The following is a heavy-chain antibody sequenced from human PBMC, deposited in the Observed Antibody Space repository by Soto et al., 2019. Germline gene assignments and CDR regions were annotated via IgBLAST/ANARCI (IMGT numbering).Heavy chain of an antibody. CDR2: ISAYNGNT. J-gene: IGHJ2*01. D-gene: IGHD3-22*01. Sequence: QVQLVQSGAEVKKPGASVKVSCKASGYTFTSYGISWVRQAPGQGLEWMGWISAYNGNTNYAQKLQGRVTMTTDTSTSTAYMELRSLRSDDTAVYYCARARVVVITGALGYFDLWGRGTLVTVSS. CDR1: GYTFTSYG. CDR3: ARARVVVITGALGYFDL. V-gene: IGHV1-18*01.